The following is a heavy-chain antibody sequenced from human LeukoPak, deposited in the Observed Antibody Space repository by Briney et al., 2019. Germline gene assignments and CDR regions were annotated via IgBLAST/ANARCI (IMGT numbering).Heavy chain of an antibody. J-gene: IGHJ4*02. V-gene: IGHV1-46*01. CDR1: GYIFTSYY. CDR2: IDPRGGST. D-gene: IGHD3-22*01. Sequence: ASVKVSCKASGYIFTSYYIHWVRRAPGQGLEWMGIIDPRGGSTTNAQKFQGSVTMTRDTSTNTVYMELSSLRSEDTPVYYCARGGPVGNYDSSAYYLNWGQGTLGTVSS. CDR3: ARGGPVGNYDSSAYYLN.